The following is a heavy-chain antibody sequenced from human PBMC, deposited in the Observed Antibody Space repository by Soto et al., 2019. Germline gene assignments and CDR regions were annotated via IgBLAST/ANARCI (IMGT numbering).Heavy chain of an antibody. J-gene: IGHJ4*02. CDR1: GGSFSGYY. Sequence: SETLSLTCAVYGGSFSGYYWSWIRQPPGKGLEWIGEINHSGSTNYNPSLKSRVTISVDTSRNQFSLKLSSVTAADTAVYYCARGRRTAVTIDYWGLGSLVTLS. V-gene: IGHV4-34*01. CDR2: INHSGST. D-gene: IGHD4-17*01. CDR3: ARGRRTAVTIDY.